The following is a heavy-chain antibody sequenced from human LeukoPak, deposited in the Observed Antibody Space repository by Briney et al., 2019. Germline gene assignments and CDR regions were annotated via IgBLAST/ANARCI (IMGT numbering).Heavy chain of an antibody. CDR1: GVTISSDD. D-gene: IGHD6-19*01. J-gene: IGHJ4*02. V-gene: IGHV4-59*01. Sequence: SETLSLTCTVSGVTISSDDWSWVRQPPGKGLEWIGHIYSSGGTTYNPSLKSRVTISVDTSKNQISLELSSVPAADTAVYYFSGQSLRAVGTDSPGFWGQGTLVTVSS. CDR3: SGQSLRAVGTDSPGF. CDR2: IYSSGGT.